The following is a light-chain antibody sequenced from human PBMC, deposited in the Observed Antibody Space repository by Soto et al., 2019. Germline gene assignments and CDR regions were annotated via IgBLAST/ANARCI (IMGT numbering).Light chain of an antibody. CDR2: KAS. V-gene: IGKV1-5*03. J-gene: IGKJ1*01. CDR3: QQYNSYWT. Sequence: DLQMTQSPSTLSASVGDRVTITCRASQSISSWLAWYQQKPGKAPKLLIYKASSLESGVPSRFSGSGSGTDFTLTISSLQPDDFATYYCQQYNSYWTFGQGTKVEIK. CDR1: QSISSW.